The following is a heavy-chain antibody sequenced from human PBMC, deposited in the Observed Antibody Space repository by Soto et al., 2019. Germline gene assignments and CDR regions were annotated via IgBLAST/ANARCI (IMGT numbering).Heavy chain of an antibody. CDR1: GGSISSSSYY. Sequence: SETLSLTCTVSGGSISSSSYYWGWIRQPPGKGLEWIGSIYYSGSTYYNPSLKSRVTISVDTSKNQFSLKLSSVTAADTAVYYCARHKGYSSSAIDYWGQGTLVTSPQ. D-gene: IGHD6-6*01. J-gene: IGHJ4*02. CDR3: ARHKGYSSSAIDY. CDR2: IYYSGST. V-gene: IGHV4-39*01.